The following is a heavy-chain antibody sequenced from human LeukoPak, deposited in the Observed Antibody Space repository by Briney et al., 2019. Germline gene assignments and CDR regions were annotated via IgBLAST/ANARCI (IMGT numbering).Heavy chain of an antibody. V-gene: IGHV3-21*01. Sequence: PGGSLRLSCAASGFTFSSFAMSWVRQAPGQGLEWVSAISDNSGNTYYAGSVKGRFTISRDNAKNSLYLQMNSLRAEDTAVYYCARATWDPNYYYYMDVWGKGTTVTISS. CDR1: GFTFSSFA. J-gene: IGHJ6*03. D-gene: IGHD1-26*01. CDR2: ISDNSGNT. CDR3: ARATWDPNYYYYMDV.